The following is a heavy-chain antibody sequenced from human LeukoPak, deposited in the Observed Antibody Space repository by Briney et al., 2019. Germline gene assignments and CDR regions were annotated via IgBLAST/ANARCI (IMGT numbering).Heavy chain of an antibody. Sequence: GGSLRLSCAASGFTVSSHYMSWVRQAPGKGLEWVSIIYSGGSTYSADSVKGRFTISRDNSKNTLYLQMKSLRGEDTAVYYRARSYTPRSFDYWGQGTLVTVSS. CDR3: ARSYTPRSFDY. V-gene: IGHV3-66*01. J-gene: IGHJ4*02. CDR1: GFTVSSHY. D-gene: IGHD2-2*02. CDR2: IYSGGST.